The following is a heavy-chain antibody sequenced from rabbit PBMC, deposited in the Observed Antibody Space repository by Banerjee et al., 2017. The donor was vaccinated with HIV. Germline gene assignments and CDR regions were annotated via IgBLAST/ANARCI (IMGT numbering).Heavy chain of an antibody. D-gene: IGHD2-1*01. CDR3: ASHNSYDDYGDPYYFNL. Sequence: QSLEESGGDLVKPGASLTLTCTASGFSFSSGYWICWVRQAPGKGLEWIACIENGDGSTNYASWAKDLFTIPKPSSTTVTLQITSLTAADTATYFCASHNSYDDYGDPYYFNLWGPGTLVTVS. CDR2: IENGDGST. V-gene: IGHV1S40*01. J-gene: IGHJ4*01. CDR1: GFSFSSGYW.